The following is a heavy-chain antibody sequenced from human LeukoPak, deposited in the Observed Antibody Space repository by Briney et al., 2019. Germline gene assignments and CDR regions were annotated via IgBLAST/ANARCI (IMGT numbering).Heavy chain of an antibody. CDR3: AKTSETLYYDFWRGYPMAGY. J-gene: IGHJ4*02. CDR2: ISGSGGST. D-gene: IGHD3-3*01. V-gene: IGHV3-23*01. CDR1: GFTFSSYA. Sequence: PGGSLRLSCAASGFTFSSYAMSWVRQAPGKGLEWVSAISGSGGSTYYADSVKGRFTISRDNSKNTLYLQMNSLRAEDTAVYYCAKTSETLYYDFWRGYPMAGYWGQGTLVTVSS.